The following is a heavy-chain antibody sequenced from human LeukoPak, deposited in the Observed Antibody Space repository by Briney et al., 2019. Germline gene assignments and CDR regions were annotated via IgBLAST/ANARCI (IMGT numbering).Heavy chain of an antibody. D-gene: IGHD3-10*01. CDR1: GFNVNNYE. CDR2: INHSGST. Sequence: PGGSLRLSCGASGFNVNNYEMNWVRQAPGKGLEWIGEINHSGSTNYNPSLKSRVTISVDTSKNQFSLKLSSVTAADTAVYYCARAPPGGSGTSFDYWGQGTLVTVSS. V-gene: IGHV4-34*01. CDR3: ARAPPGGSGTSFDY. J-gene: IGHJ4*02.